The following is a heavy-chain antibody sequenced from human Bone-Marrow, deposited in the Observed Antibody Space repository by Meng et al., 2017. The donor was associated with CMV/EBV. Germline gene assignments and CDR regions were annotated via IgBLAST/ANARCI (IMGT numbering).Heavy chain of an antibody. D-gene: IGHD4-17*01. CDR3: VRDLDYGDYGREIIY. V-gene: IGHV1-2*02. Sequence: ASVKVSCKASGYTFTAYYIHWVRQAPGQGFEWVGWINPKSGATKDAQKFQGRVTMTRDTSMRTVYMELSSLRSNDTAVYYCVRDLDYGDYGREIIYWGQGTLVTVYS. CDR2: INPKSGAT. CDR1: GYTFTAYY. J-gene: IGHJ4*02.